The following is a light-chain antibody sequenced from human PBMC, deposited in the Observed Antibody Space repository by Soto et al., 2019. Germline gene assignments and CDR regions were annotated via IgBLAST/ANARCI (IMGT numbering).Light chain of an antibody. Sequence: EIVLTQSPATLSLSPGERATLSCRASQSVRSYLAWYQQKPGQAPRLLIYDASNRATGILARFSGSGSGTDFTLTISSLEPEDFAVYYCHQRSNWPLTFGGGTKVDIK. CDR2: DAS. J-gene: IGKJ4*01. CDR3: HQRSNWPLT. CDR1: QSVRSY. V-gene: IGKV3-11*01.